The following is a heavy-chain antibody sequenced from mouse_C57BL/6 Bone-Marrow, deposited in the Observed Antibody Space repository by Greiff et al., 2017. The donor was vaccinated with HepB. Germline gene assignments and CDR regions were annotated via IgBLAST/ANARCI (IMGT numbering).Heavy chain of an antibody. CDR2: IWSGGST. Sequence: VHLVESGPGLVQPSQSLSITCTVSGFSLTSYGVHWVRQSPGKGLEWLGVIWSGGSTDYNAAFISILSISKDNSKSQVFFRMNSLQADDTAIYYCASPYDYDPYYAMDDWGQGTSVTVSS. CDR3: ASPYDYDPYYAMDD. J-gene: IGHJ4*01. V-gene: IGHV2-2*01. D-gene: IGHD2-4*01. CDR1: GFSLTSYG.